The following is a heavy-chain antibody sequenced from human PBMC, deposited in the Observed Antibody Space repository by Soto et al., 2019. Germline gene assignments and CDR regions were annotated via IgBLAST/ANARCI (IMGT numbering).Heavy chain of an antibody. Sequence: EVQLAESGGGMVQPGGSLRLSCVASGFTFSSYDMHWVRQAPGKGLEYVSSISSNVGTTYYGNSVKGRFTISRDNSKNTLYLQRGSLRAEDMAVYYCVRRVSGNYDYWGQGTLVTVSS. J-gene: IGHJ4*02. CDR3: VRRVSGNYDY. CDR2: ISSNVGTT. CDR1: GFTFSSYD. D-gene: IGHD1-7*01. V-gene: IGHV3-64*01.